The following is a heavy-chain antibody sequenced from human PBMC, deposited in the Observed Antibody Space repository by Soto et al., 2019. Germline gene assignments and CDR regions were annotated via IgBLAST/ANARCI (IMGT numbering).Heavy chain of an antibody. CDR3: ARGYSGSFDY. J-gene: IGHJ4*02. D-gene: IGHD5-12*01. CDR2: IYYSGST. V-gene: IGHV4-59*01. Sequence: SETLSLTCTVSGGSISSYYWSWIRQPPGKGLEWIGYIYYSGSTNYNPSLKSRVTISVDTNKHQFSLKLSSVTAADAAEYYSARGYSGSFDYWGQGTLVTVSS. CDR1: GGSISSYY.